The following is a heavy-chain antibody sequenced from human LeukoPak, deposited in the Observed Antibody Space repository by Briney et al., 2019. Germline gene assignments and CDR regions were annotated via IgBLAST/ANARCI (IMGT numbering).Heavy chain of an antibody. CDR1: GFTFGSYW. CDR3: ARGMDYYDSSGYLYFDY. CDR2: IKEDGSEK. V-gene: IGHV3-7*03. D-gene: IGHD3-22*01. Sequence: GGSLRLSCAASGFTFGSYWMSWVRQAPGKGLEWVANIKEDGSEKDYVGSVKGRFTISRDNAKNSLYLQMNSLRAEDTAVYYCARGMDYYDSSGYLYFDYWGQGTLVTVSS. J-gene: IGHJ4*02.